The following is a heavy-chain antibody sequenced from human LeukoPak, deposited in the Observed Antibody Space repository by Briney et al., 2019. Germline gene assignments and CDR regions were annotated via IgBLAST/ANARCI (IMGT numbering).Heavy chain of an antibody. CDR1: GYTLTELS. V-gene: IGHV1-24*01. CDR3: ARDGGVSVAGLFDY. J-gene: IGHJ4*02. Sequence: ASVKVSCKVSGYTLTELSMHWVRQAPGKGLEWMGGFDPEDGETIYAQKLQGRVTMTTDTSTSTAYMELRSLRSDDTAVYYCARDGGVSVAGLFDYWGQGTLVTVSS. D-gene: IGHD6-19*01. CDR2: FDPEDGET.